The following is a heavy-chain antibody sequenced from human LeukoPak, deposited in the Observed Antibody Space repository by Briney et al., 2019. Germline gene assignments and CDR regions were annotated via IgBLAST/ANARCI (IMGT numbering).Heavy chain of an antibody. D-gene: IGHD3-10*01. V-gene: IGHV3-7*03. CDR3: ARDLGVQEYGPGY. J-gene: IGHJ4*02. CDR2: IKKDGSEK. CDR1: GDTLSGHW. Sequence: GGSVRLSCVASGDTLSGHWMTWVRQARGKGLEGGANIKKDGSEKYYVDSVKGRFTISRDNAKNSLYLEMNSLRAEDTALYYCARDLGVQEYGPGYWGQGTLVTVSS.